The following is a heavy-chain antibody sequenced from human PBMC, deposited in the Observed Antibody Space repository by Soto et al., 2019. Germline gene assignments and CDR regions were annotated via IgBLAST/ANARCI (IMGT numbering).Heavy chain of an antibody. D-gene: IGHD3-22*01. J-gene: IGHJ4*01. CDR1: GFTFSNAW. Sequence: EVQLVESGGGLVKPGGSLRLSCAASGFTFSNAWINWVRQAPGKGLEWVGRIKSKTDGGTTDYAEPVKGRFAISRDDSNNMVYLQMNSLKIEDTAVYYFTTDSYSTIIIVRFDYWCHGTLVTVSP. CDR3: TTDSYSTIIIVRFDY. CDR2: IKSKTDGGTT. V-gene: IGHV3-15*07.